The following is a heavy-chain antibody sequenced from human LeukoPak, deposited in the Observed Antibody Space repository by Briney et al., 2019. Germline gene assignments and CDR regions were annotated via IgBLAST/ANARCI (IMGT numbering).Heavy chain of an antibody. J-gene: IGHJ6*02. Sequence: GGSLRLSCAASGFTVSNNYMSWVCQAPGQGVECVSLIYSGGSTYYADSVRGRFTISRDSSKNTLYLQLNSLRAEDTAVYYCAAFSHKGVWGQGTTVTVSS. CDR1: GFTVSNNY. V-gene: IGHV3-66*01. CDR3: AAFSHKGV. CDR2: IYSGGST. D-gene: IGHD3-3*02.